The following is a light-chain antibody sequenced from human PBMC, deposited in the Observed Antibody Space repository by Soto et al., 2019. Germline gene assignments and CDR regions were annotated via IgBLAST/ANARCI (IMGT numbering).Light chain of an antibody. V-gene: IGKV1-5*01. CDR2: DAS. CDR3: QQYNSYSRT. CDR1: QSISGW. J-gene: IGKJ1*01. Sequence: DIQMTQSPSTLSASVGDRVTITCRASQSISGWLAWYQQKPGNAPKLLIYDASTLESGVPSRFSGSGSGTEFTLTITSLQPDDFATYYCQQYNSYSRTFGQGTKVEIK.